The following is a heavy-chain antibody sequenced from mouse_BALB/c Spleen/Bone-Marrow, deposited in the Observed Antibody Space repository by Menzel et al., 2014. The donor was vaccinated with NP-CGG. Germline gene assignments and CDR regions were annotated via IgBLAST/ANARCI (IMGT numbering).Heavy chain of an antibody. V-gene: IGHV1-5*01. CDR3: TRKVCYGNPLDY. CDR2: IYPGNSDT. CDR1: GYSFTSYW. D-gene: IGHD2-1*01. J-gene: IGHJ2*01. Sequence: EVQLQQSGTVLARPGASVKMSRKASGYSFTSYWMHWVKQRPGQGLEWIGAIYPGNSDTSYNQKFKGKAKLTAVTSATTAYMELSSLTNEDSAVYFCTRKVCYGNPLDYWGQGTTLTVSS.